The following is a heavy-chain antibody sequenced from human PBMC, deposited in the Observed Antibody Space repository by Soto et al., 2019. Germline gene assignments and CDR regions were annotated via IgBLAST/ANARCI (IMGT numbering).Heavy chain of an antibody. Sequence: SGPTLVNPTETLTLTCTVSGFSLSNARMGVSWIRQPPGKALEWLAHIFSNDEKSYSTSLKSRLTISKDTSKSQVVLTMTNMDPVDTATYYCARMWYYYDSSGYYDYWGKGSLVTVSS. CDR3: ARMWYYYDSSGYYDY. CDR1: GFSLSNARMG. V-gene: IGHV2-26*01. J-gene: IGHJ4*02. CDR2: IFSNDEK. D-gene: IGHD3-22*01.